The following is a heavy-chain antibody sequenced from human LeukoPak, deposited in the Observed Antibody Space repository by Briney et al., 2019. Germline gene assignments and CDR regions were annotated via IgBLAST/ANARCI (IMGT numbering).Heavy chain of an antibody. D-gene: IGHD6-13*01. J-gene: IGHJ4*02. CDR1: GFTFSSYE. V-gene: IGHV3-48*03. CDR2: ISTSGTTI. CDR3: ARDGSSSYYGGFDY. Sequence: GSLRLSCAASGFTFSSYEMNWVRQAPGKGLEWVSYISTSGTTIYYADSVKGRFTISRDNAKNSLYLQMNSLRAEDTAVYYCARDGSSSYYGGFDYWGQGTLATVSS.